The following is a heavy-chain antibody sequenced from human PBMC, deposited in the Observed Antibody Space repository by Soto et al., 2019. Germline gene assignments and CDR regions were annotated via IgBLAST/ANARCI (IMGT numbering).Heavy chain of an antibody. J-gene: IGHJ4*01. CDR1: GFTVSDNY. Sequence: EVQLVESGGGLVQPGGSLRLSCAASGFTVSDNYLTWVRQAPGKGLEWVSIIYSGGDTYYADSVKGRFSISRHNSENTLDLQMDSLRAEDTAVYYCARAANYGAYYFDSRGHGTLVTVSS. V-gene: IGHV3-53*04. CDR3: ARAANYGAYYFDS. D-gene: IGHD3-10*01. CDR2: IYSGGDT.